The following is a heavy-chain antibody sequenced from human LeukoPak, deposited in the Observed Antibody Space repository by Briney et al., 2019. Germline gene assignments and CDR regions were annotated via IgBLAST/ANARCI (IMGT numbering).Heavy chain of an antibody. D-gene: IGHD4-11*01. CDR3: GTYSINNAREFQY. J-gene: IGHJ1*01. V-gene: IGHV3-30-3*01. CDR2: VLDNTDFA. Sequence: GSLRLSCSASGITLMSYTIHWLRRAPGRGLEWLTLVLDNTDFAYHADSVKGRFIISRDNAKNSLYLQMNSLGVDDTAVYYCGTYSINNAREFQYWGQGTLVTVPS. CDR1: GITLMSYT.